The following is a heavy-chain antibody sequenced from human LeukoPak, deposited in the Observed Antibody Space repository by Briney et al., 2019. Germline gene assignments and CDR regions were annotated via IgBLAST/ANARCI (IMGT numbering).Heavy chain of an antibody. CDR1: GFTFSTYS. D-gene: IGHD3-10*01. CDR2: ISSNNRYI. Sequence: PGGSLRLSCAASGFTFSTYSMNWVRQAPGKGLEWVSSISSNNRYIYYADSVKGRFTISRDNAKNSLYLQMNSLRAEDTAVYYCAGGFGELLFDYWGQGTLVTVSS. V-gene: IGHV3-21*04. J-gene: IGHJ4*02. CDR3: AGGFGELLFDY.